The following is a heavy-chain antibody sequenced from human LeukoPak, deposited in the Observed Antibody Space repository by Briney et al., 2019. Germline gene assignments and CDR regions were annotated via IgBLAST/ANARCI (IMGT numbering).Heavy chain of an antibody. V-gene: IGHV3-53*01. CDR2: IYSGVST. CDR1: GFTVSSNY. Sequence: GGSLRLSCAASGFTVSSNYMSWVRQAPGEGLEWVSVIYSGVSTYYADSVTGRFTISRDNSKNTLYLQMTSLRAEDTAVYYCARDRSTDWYYDFWSGTHWYFDLWGRGTLVTVSS. D-gene: IGHD3-3*01. CDR3: ARDRSTDWYYDFWSGTHWYFDL. J-gene: IGHJ2*01.